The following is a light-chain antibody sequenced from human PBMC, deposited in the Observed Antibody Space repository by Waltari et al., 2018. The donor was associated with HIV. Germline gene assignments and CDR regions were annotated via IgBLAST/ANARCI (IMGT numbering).Light chain of an antibody. CDR3: CSYAGSYTFYV. CDR1: SNHVGGYNY. J-gene: IGLJ1*01. Sequence: QSALTQPRPVSGSPGQSVTISCTGTSNHVGGYNYVSWDQQHPGKAPKLMIYDVSKRPSGVPDRFSGSKSGNTASLTISGLQAEDEADYYCCSYAGSYTFYVFGTGTKVTVL. V-gene: IGLV2-11*01. CDR2: DVS.